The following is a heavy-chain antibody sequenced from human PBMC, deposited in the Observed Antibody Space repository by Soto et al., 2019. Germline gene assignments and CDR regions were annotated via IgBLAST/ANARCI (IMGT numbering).Heavy chain of an antibody. CDR2: ISYDGSNK. J-gene: IGHJ4*02. V-gene: IGHV3-30*03. CDR1: GFTFSSYG. D-gene: IGHD6-19*01. Sequence: PGGSLRLSCAASGFTFSSYGMHWVRQAPGKGLEWVAVISYDGSNKYYADSVKGRFTISRDNSKNTLYLQMNSLRAEDTAVYYCARRAYSSGWLWSYYFDYWGQGTLVTVSS. CDR3: ARRAYSSGWLWSYYFDY.